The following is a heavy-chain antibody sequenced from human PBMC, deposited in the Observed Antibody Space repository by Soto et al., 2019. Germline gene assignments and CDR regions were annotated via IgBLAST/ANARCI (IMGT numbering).Heavy chain of an antibody. CDR2: TSNNGINK. CDR3: AKVIRADSTQYNSYYYSGLDV. V-gene: IGHV3-30*18. Sequence: PGGSLRLSCAASGFTFRTYGMHWVRQAPGKGLEWLAVTSNNGINKYYADSVKGRFTISRDNSRDTLFLQMNSLRGEDTAIYYCAKVIRADSTQYNSYYYSGLDVWGQGTTVTVSS. D-gene: IGHD1-1*01. CDR1: GFTFRTYG. J-gene: IGHJ6*02.